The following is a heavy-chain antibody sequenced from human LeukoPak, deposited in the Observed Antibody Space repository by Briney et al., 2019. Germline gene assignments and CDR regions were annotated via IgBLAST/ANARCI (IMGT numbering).Heavy chain of an antibody. D-gene: IGHD1-1*01. CDR2: ISGSGGST. J-gene: IGHJ3*02. V-gene: IGHV3-23*01. CDR3: AKGLGAGTTLDAFDI. Sequence: GGSLRLSCAASGFTFSSYAMSWVRQAPGKGLEWVSAISGSGGSTYYADSVKGRFTIPRDNSKNTLYLQMNSLRAEDTAVYYCAKGLGAGTTLDAFDIWGQGTMVTVSS. CDR1: GFTFSSYA.